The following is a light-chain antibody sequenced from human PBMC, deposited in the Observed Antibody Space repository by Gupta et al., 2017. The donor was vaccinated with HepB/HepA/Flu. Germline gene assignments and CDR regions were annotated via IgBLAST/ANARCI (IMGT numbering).Light chain of an antibody. Sequence: EIVLPQSPATLSLSPGERAALSCRASQRIDNNLGWYQQKPGQAPRLLISDASNRATGTPARFSGSGSGTDFTLTISSLEPEDFAVYYCQQRNDWPLTFGQGTRLE. CDR3: QQRNDWPLT. CDR2: DAS. J-gene: IGKJ5*01. V-gene: IGKV3-11*01. CDR1: QRIDNN.